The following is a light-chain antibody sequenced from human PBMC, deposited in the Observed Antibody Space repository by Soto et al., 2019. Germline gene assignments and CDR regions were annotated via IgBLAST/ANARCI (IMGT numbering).Light chain of an antibody. V-gene: IGKV3-11*01. CDR2: DAS. CDR3: QLRNNWPPSIT. CDR1: QSFSDY. J-gene: IGKJ5*01. Sequence: EIVLTQSPATLSLSPGEGATLSCKSSQSFSDYLAWYQQKPGQAPRLLIYDASTRASGIPARFRGSGSGTDFTLTISSLEPEDFAVYYCQLRNNWPPSITFGQGTRLEIK.